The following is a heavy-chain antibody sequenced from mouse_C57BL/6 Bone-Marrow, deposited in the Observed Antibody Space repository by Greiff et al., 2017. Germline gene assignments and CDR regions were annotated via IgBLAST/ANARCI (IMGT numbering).Heavy chain of an antibody. Sequence: QVQLKESGAELARPGASVKLSCKASGYTFTSYGISWVKQRTGQGLEWIGEIYPRSGNTYYNEKFKGKATLTADKSSSTAYMELRSLTSEDSAVYFCARGGLITAVVADYWGQGTTRTVSS. D-gene: IGHD1-1*01. V-gene: IGHV1-81*01. CDR2: IYPRSGNT. CDR3: ARGGLITAVVADY. CDR1: GYTFTSYG. J-gene: IGHJ2*01.